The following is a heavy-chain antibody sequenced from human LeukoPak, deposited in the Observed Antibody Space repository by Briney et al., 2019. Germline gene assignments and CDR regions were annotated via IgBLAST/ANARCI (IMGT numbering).Heavy chain of an antibody. V-gene: IGHV4-39*07. J-gene: IGHJ5*02. CDR1: GGSISSSSYY. CDR2: IYYSGST. Sequence: SETLSLTCTVSGGSISSSSYYWGWIRQPPGKGLEWIGSIYYSGSTYYNPSLKSRVTISVDTSKNQFSLKLSSVTAADTAVYYCARRRAHNYYSNYWFDPWGQGTLVTVSS. CDR3: ARRRAHNYYSNYWFDP. D-gene: IGHD4-11*01.